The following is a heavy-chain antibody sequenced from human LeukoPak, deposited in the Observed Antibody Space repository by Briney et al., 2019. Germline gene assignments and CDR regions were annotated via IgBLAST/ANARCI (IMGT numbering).Heavy chain of an antibody. Sequence: SETLSLTCTVSGGSISSSTYYWGWIRQPPGKGLEWIGSIYYSGSTYYNPSLKSRVSISVDTSKNQFSLKLSSVTAADTAVDYCATYYYDRTGYDTFDIWGQGTMVTVSS. V-gene: IGHV4-39*01. CDR2: IYYSGST. CDR3: ATYYYDRTGYDTFDI. CDR1: GGSISSSTYY. D-gene: IGHD3-22*01. J-gene: IGHJ3*02.